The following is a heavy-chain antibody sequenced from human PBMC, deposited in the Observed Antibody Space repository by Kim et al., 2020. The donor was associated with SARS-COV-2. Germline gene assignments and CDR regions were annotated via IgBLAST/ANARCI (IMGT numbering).Heavy chain of an antibody. Sequence: ASVKVSCKASGYTFTSYYMHWVRQAPGQGLEWMGIINPSGGSTSYAQKFQGRVTMTRDTSTSTVYMELSSLRSEDTAVYYCARDGRIAAAGIPKPFDYWGQGTLVTVSS. D-gene: IGHD6-13*01. CDR3: ARDGRIAAAGIPKPFDY. V-gene: IGHV1-46*01. CDR1: GYTFTSYY. CDR2: INPSGGST. J-gene: IGHJ4*02.